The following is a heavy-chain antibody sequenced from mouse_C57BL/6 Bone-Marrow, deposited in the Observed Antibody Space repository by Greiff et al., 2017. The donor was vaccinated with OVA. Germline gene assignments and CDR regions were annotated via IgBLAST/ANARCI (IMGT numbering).Heavy chain of an antibody. V-gene: IGHV14-4*01. CDR2: IDPENGDT. J-gene: IGHJ2*01. CDR3: TTFLREFDY. CDR1: GFNIKDDC. Sequence: EVQLQESGAELVRPGASVKLSCTASGFNIKDDCMHWVKQRPEQGLEWIGWIDPENGDTEYASKFQGKATITADTSSNTAYLQLSSLTSEDTAVYYCTTFLREFDYWGQGTTLTVSS.